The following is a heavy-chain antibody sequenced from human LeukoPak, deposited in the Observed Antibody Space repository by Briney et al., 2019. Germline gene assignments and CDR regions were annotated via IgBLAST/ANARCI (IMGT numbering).Heavy chain of an antibody. CDR2: ITSSGTYI. CDR3: ARKGYYDSGTFDI. J-gene: IGHJ3*02. CDR1: GFSFGSYS. V-gene: IGHV3-21*01. D-gene: IGHD3-22*01. Sequence: GGSLRLSCAVSGFSFGSYSMNWVRQAPGKGLEWVSSITSSGTYINYADSVKGRFTTSRDNAKNSLYLQMNSLRAEDTAVYYCARKGYYDSGTFDIWGQGTMVTVSS.